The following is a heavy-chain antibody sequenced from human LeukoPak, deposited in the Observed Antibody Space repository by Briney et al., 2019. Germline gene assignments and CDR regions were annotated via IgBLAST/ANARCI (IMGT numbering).Heavy chain of an antibody. CDR3: AKDYWGNWYYKPYFDS. J-gene: IGHJ4*02. Sequence: SGGSLRLSCVASGFTFSSFAMNWVRQAPGKGLEWVADISGIGRDTFHADSVKGRFTISRDNSKNILYLQMNSLTVEDTALYFCAKDYWGNWYYKPYFDSWGQGTLVTVSS. V-gene: IGHV3-23*01. CDR2: ISGIGRDT. CDR1: GFTFSSFA. D-gene: IGHD1-7*01.